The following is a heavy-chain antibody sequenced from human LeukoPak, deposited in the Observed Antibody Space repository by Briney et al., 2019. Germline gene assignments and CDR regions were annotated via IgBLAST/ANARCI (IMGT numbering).Heavy chain of an antibody. D-gene: IGHD1-26*01. CDR2: ITRSGGST. CDR3: AREGIVGVITD. J-gene: IGHJ4*02. CDR1: GFTFSSYA. V-gene: IGHV3-23*01. Sequence: GGSLRLXCAASGFTFSSYAISWVRQAPGKGLEWVSAITRSGGSTYFTDSMKGRFTISRDISKNTVYLQMSSLRAEDTAIYYCAREGIVGVITDWGQGTLVTVSS.